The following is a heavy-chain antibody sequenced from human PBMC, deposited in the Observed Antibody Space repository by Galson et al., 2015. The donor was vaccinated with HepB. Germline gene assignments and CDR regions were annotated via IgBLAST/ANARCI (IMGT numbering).Heavy chain of an antibody. CDR1: GFTFGDYA. V-gene: IGHV3-49*03. CDR2: IRSKAYGGTT. Sequence: SLRLSCAASGFTFGDYAMSWFRQAPGKGLEWVGFIRSKAYGGTTEYAASVKGRFTISRDDSKSIAYLQMNSLRAEDTAVYYCAREDKNIAVAALDSWGQGTMVTVSS. D-gene: IGHD6-19*01. CDR3: AREDKNIAVAALDS. J-gene: IGHJ4*02.